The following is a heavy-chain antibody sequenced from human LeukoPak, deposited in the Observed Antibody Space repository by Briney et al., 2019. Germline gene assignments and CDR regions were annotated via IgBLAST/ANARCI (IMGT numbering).Heavy chain of an antibody. CDR1: GFTFDDYA. CDR2: ISWNSGSI. CDR3: AKVAPLYSGPYYFDY. Sequence: GRSLRLSCAASGFTFDDYAMHWVRQAPGKGLEWVSGISWNSGSIGYADSVKGRFTISRDNAKNSLYLQVNSLRAEDTALYYCAKVAPLYSGPYYFDYWGQGTLVTVSS. J-gene: IGHJ4*02. D-gene: IGHD1-26*01. V-gene: IGHV3-9*01.